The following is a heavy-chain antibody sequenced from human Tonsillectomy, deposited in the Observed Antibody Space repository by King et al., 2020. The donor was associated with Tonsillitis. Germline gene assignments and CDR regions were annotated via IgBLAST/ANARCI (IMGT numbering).Heavy chain of an antibody. J-gene: IGHJ4*02. CDR3: AREGYSSSWYYY. CDR2: IYYSGST. Sequence: QVQLQESGPGLVKPSETLSLTCTVSGGSISSYYWSWIRQPPGKGLEWIGYIYYSGSTNYNPSLKSRVTISVDTSKNQFSLKLSSVTAADTAVYYCAREGYSSSWYYYWGQGTLVTVSS. CDR1: GGSISSYY. D-gene: IGHD6-13*01. V-gene: IGHV4-59*01.